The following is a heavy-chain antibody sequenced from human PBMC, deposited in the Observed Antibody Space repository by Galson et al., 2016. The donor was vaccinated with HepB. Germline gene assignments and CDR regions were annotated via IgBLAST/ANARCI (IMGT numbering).Heavy chain of an antibody. J-gene: IGHJ4*02. CDR2: IYYSGSA. CDR1: GASMSSYY. V-gene: IGHV4-59*01. Sequence: SETLSLTCTVSGASMSSYYWSWIRQSPGKGLEWIGYIYYSGSANYNPSLKSRLTISVDTSKKQFSLKLTSVTAADTAIYYCARLGRDYGVPHRFDFWGQGTLVTVSS. D-gene: IGHD4-17*01. CDR3: ARLGRDYGVPHRFDF.